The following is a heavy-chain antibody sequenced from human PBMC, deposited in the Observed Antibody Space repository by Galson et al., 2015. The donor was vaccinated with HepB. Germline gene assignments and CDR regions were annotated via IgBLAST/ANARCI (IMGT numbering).Heavy chain of an antibody. D-gene: IGHD2-8*02. V-gene: IGHV7-4-1*02. CDR1: GYSFTSYV. CDR2: INTNTGNP. CDR3: AGGVGYCPGGTCYFDH. Sequence: SVKVSCKASGYSFTSYVMNWVRQAPGQGPEWMGWINTNTGNPTYAQDFTGRFVLSLDSSVSTTYLQISSLQAEDTAIYYCAGGVGYCPGGTCYFDHWGQGALVTVSS. J-gene: IGHJ4*02.